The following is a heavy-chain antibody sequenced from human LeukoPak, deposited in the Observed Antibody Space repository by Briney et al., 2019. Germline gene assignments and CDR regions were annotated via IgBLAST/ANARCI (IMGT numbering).Heavy chain of an antibody. CDR3: ARGGYFDY. CDR2: ISHSGST. D-gene: IGHD3-22*01. CDR1: GGSISSGGYC. J-gene: IGHJ4*02. V-gene: IGHV4-30-2*01. Sequence: SETLSLTCTVSGGSISSGGYCWSWIRQPPGKGLEWIGYISHSGSTYYNPSLKSRVTISVDKSKNQFSLQLSSVTAADTAVYYCARGGYFDYWGQGTLVTVSS.